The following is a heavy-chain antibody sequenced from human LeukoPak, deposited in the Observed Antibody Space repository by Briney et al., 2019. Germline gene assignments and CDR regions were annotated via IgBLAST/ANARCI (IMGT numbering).Heavy chain of an antibody. J-gene: IGHJ6*03. CDR3: ASFLKHYYYYYMDV. V-gene: IGHV1-69*13. CDR1: GGTFSSYA. CDR2: IIPIFGTA. Sequence: ASVKVSCKASGGTFSSYAISWVRQAPGQGREWMGGIIPIFGTANYAQKFQGRVTITADESTSTAYMELSSLRSKDTAVYYCASFLKHYYYYYMDVWGKGTTVTVSS.